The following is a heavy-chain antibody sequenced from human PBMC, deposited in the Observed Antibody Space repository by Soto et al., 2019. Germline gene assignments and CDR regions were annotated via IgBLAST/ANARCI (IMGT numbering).Heavy chain of an antibody. CDR2: IYYSGST. J-gene: IGHJ3*02. V-gene: IGHV4-61*01. CDR3: ARLGESPDAFDI. D-gene: IGHD3-10*01. CDR1: GGSVSSNNYY. Sequence: PSETLSLTCPVSGGSVSSNNYYWSWIRQPPGKGLEWIGYIYYSGSTNYNPSLKSRVTISVDTSKNQFSLELTSVTAADTAVYYCARLGESPDAFDIWGQGTMVTVSS.